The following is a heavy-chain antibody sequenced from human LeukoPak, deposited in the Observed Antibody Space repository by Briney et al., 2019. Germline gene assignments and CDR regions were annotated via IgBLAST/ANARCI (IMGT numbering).Heavy chain of an antibody. CDR1: GFTFSSYG. CDR3: ARDRDYYGSGSYHGY. CDR2: IYSGGST. Sequence: GGSLRLSCAASGFTFSSYGMSWVRQAPGKGLEWVSVIYSGGSTYYADSVKGRFTISRDNSKNTLYLQMNSLRAEDTAVYYCARDRDYYGSGSYHGYWGQGTLVTVSS. V-gene: IGHV3-53*01. D-gene: IGHD3-10*01. J-gene: IGHJ4*02.